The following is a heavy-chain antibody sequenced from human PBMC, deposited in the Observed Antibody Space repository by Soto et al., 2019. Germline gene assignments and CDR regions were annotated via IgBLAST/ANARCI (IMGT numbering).Heavy chain of an antibody. CDR3: ARVRVRGVGYYYYYGMDV. CDR2: INHSGST. D-gene: IGHD3-10*01. CDR1: CGSFSGYY. J-gene: IGHJ6*02. V-gene: IGHV4-34*01. Sequence: SETLSLTCAVYCGSFSGYYWSWIRQPPGKGLEWIGEINHSGSTNYNPSLKSRVTISVDTSKNQFSLKLSSVTAADTAVYYCARVRVRGVGYYYYYGMDVWGQGTTVTVSS.